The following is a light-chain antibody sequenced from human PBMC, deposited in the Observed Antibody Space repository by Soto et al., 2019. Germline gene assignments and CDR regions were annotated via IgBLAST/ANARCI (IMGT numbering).Light chain of an antibody. CDR3: QQSYSSPYT. V-gene: IGKV1-39*01. CDR1: QDXXXX. J-gene: IGKJ2*01. CDR2: ATS. Sequence: DIQMTQSPXXLSAAVXXXXXXTCRASQDXXXXLNWYHQAPGKAPKLLVFATSTLHNGVPSRFSGSRSGTDFSLTITSLQPEDFATYYCQQSYSSPYTFGQGTKLEIK.